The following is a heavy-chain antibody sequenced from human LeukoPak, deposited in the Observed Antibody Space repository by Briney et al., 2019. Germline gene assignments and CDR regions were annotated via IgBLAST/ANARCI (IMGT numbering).Heavy chain of an antibody. Sequence: SETLCLTCTVSGGSISSYYWSWIRQPPGKGLEWIGYIYYSGSTNYNPSLKSRVTISVDTSKNQFSLKLSSVTAADTAVYYCARDGDCSSTSCPSGDYYYGMDVWGQGTTVTVSS. J-gene: IGHJ6*02. CDR1: GGSISSYY. CDR2: IYYSGST. D-gene: IGHD2-2*01. V-gene: IGHV4-59*01. CDR3: ARDGDCSSTSCPSGDYYYGMDV.